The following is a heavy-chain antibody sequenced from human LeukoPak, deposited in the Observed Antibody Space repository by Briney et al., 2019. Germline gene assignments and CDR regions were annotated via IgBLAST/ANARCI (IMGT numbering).Heavy chain of an antibody. CDR2: IYHSGST. V-gene: IGHV4-38-2*02. CDR1: GYSNSSGYY. CDR3: ARDLSSSGWGYFDY. D-gene: IGHD6-19*01. Sequence: SETLSLTCTISGYSNSSGYYWGWIRQPPGKGLEWIGSIYHSGSTYYNPSLKSRVTISLDTSENQFSLKLSSVTAADTAVYYCARDLSSSGWGYFDYWGQGTLVTVSS. J-gene: IGHJ4*02.